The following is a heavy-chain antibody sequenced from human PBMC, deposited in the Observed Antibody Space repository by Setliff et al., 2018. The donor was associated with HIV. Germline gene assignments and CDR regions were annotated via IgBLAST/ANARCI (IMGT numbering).Heavy chain of an antibody. CDR2: IYHSGDT. D-gene: IGHD3-10*01. J-gene: IGHJ5*02. CDR1: GGSISSTNW. Sequence: SETLSLTCAVSGGSISSTNWWNWVRQPPGKGLEWIGEIYHSGDTNYNPSLKSRVSISVDKSKNQFSLKLTSVTAADTAVYYCARVAAGTYGKGDWFDPWGQGTQVTVSS. V-gene: IGHV4-4*02. CDR3: ARVAAGTYGKGDWFDP.